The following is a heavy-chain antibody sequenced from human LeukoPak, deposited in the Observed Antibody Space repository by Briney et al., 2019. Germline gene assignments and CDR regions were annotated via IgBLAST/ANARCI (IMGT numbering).Heavy chain of an antibody. Sequence: GRSLRLSCAASGFTFDDYAMHWVRQAPGKGLEWVSGISWNSGSIGYADSVKGRFTISRGNAKNSLYLQMNSLRAEDTALYYCAKDRSGSYYVGFDYWGQGTLVTVSS. J-gene: IGHJ4*02. CDR3: AKDRSGSYYVGFDY. CDR2: ISWNSGSI. D-gene: IGHD1-26*01. V-gene: IGHV3-9*01. CDR1: GFTFDDYA.